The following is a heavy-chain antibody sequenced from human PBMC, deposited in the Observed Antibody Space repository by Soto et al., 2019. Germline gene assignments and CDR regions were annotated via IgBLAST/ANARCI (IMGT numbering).Heavy chain of an antibody. V-gene: IGHV3-30*18. D-gene: IGHD3-10*01. CDR1: GFTFSSYG. J-gene: IGHJ3*02. CDR3: AKTTGWFGELGAFDI. Sequence: QVQLVESGGGVVQPGRSLRLSCAASGFTFSSYGMHWVRQAPGKGLEWVAVISYDGSNKYYADSVKGRFTISRDNSKNTLYLQMNSLRAEDTAVYYCAKTTGWFGELGAFDIWGQGTMVTVSS. CDR2: ISYDGSNK.